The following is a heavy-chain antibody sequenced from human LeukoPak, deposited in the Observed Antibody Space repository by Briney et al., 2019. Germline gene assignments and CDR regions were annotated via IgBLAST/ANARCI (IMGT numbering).Heavy chain of an antibody. CDR2: IYYSGST. V-gene: IGHV4-59*06. CDR1: GGSISSYY. J-gene: IGHJ4*02. Sequence: SETLSLTCTVSGGSISSYYWSWIRQPPGKGLEWIGYIYYSGSTYYNPSLKSRVTISVDTSKNQFSLKLSSVTAADTAVYYCASGRTPSGSYLEAYYFDYWGQGTLVTVSS. CDR3: ASGRTPSGSYLEAYYFDY. D-gene: IGHD1-26*01.